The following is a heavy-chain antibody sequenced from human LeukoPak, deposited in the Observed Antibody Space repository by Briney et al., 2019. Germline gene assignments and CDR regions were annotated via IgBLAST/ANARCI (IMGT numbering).Heavy chain of an antibody. J-gene: IGHJ4*02. V-gene: IGHV4-59*08. CDR2: IYNSERS. CDR3: ARFNDGYSNYFHY. D-gene: IGHD5-24*01. CDR1: GASISRYY. Sequence: SETLSLTCTVSGASISRYYGSCIREPPGKGLEWVGYIYNSERSNYNPSLKGRVTISVDTSKDQFSLKLSSVTAADTAVYYCARFNDGYSNYFHYWGQGTLVTVSS.